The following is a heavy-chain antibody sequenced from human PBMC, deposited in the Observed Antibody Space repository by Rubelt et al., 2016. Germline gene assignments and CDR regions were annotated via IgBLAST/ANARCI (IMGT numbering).Heavy chain of an antibody. CDR2: IYSGGST. CDR1: GFTVSSNY. V-gene: IGHV3-66*01. J-gene: IGHJ4*02. D-gene: IGHD6-19*01. Sequence: GRGLVQPGGSLRLSCEASGFTVSSNYMNWVRQAPGKGLEWVSVIYSGGSTYYADSVMGRFTISRDNSQNTVHLQMNNLRVEDTAVYYCAMGRLNYWGQGTLVTVSS. CDR3: AMGRLNY.